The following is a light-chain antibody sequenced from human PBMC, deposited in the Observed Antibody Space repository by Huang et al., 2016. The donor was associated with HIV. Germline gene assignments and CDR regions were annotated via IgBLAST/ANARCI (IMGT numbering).Light chain of an antibody. CDR1: HRRDGS. V-gene: IGKV3-15*01. CDR2: GAS. J-gene: IGKJ3*01. CDR3: QQYNNFYT. Sequence: STRAVSPGEKAPLARSARHRRDGSVGWYWQKPRQAPRLLSYGASTRDTGVPARFSGSGSGTEFTLTISSLQSEDFAVYYCQQYNNFYTFGPGTRVDIK.